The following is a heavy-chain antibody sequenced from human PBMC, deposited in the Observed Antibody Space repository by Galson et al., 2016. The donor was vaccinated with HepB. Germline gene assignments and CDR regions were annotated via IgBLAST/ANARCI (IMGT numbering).Heavy chain of an antibody. CDR1: GYTFTGYY. J-gene: IGHJ4*02. Sequence: SVKVSCKAYGYTFTGYYIHWVRQAPGQGLEWMGYISGNSGDTNYAQKFKGWVTMTRDASITTAYLDLSGLKSDDTAVYYCARGAGGVLGYWGQGTLVTVSA. D-gene: IGHD3-10*01. CDR2: ISGNSGDT. CDR3: ARGAGGVLGY. V-gene: IGHV1-2*04.